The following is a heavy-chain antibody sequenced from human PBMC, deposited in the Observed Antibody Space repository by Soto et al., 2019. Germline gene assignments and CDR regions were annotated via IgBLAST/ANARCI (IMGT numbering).Heavy chain of an antibody. Sequence: SETRSLTCTVSGGSISSDDYYWSWIRQAPGRGLEWIGYIHSSGSIYYNPSLKSRATMSIDTARNQFSLKVSSVTVADTAVYYCARDLDGLHDDNSGPYPRPGWGQGTLVTV. CDR1: GGSISSDDYY. CDR3: ARDLDGLHDDNSGPYPRPG. V-gene: IGHV4-30-4*01. CDR2: IHSSGSI. J-gene: IGHJ1*01. D-gene: IGHD3-22*01.